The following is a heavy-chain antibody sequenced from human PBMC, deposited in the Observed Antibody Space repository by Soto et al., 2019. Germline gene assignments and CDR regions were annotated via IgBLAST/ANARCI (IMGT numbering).Heavy chain of an antibody. J-gene: IGHJ6*02. D-gene: IGHD2-2*01. CDR3: AREKCSSTSCNHGMDV. CDR2: ITTTSTYK. V-gene: IGHV3-21*01. CDR1: AFTFNNFP. Sequence: EVQLVESGGGLVKPGGSLRLSCVASAFTFNNFPMHWVRQAPGKGLQWLASITTTSTYKSYADSVKGRFSISRDNAKNSLYLELTNLRSEDTAVYYCAREKCSSTSCNHGMDVWGLGTTVTVSS.